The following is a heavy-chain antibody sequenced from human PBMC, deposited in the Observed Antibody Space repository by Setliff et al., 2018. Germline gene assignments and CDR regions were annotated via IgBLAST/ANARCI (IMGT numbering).Heavy chain of an antibody. CDR3: ARDTRDKYDTSGYYLSFDS. Sequence: SVKVSCKTSGGTFSSFAVSWVRQAPGQGLQWLGRFIPILGATNYAQNFQGRVTISADESARTAYMELSSLRFEDTAVYYCARDTRDKYDTSGYYLSFDSWGQGALVTVSS. V-gene: IGHV1-69*13. J-gene: IGHJ4*02. D-gene: IGHD3-22*01. CDR2: FIPILGAT. CDR1: GGTFSSFA.